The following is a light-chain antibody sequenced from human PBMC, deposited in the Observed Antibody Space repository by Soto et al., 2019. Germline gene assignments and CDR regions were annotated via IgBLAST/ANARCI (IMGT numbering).Light chain of an antibody. J-gene: IGKJ3*01. CDR3: QQRSNWPPFT. CDR1: QSVSSY. CDR2: DAS. V-gene: IGKV3-11*01. Sequence: EIVLTQSPATLSLSPGEIATLSCRASQSVSSYLAWYQQKPGQAPRLLIYDASNRATGIPARFSGSGSGTDFPLTISSLEPEDFAVYYCQQRSNWPPFTFGPGTKVDIK.